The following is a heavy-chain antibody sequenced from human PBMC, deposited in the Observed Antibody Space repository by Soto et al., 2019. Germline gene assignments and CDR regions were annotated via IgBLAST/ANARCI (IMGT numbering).Heavy chain of an antibody. CDR1: GGSFSGYY. J-gene: IGHJ4*02. Sequence: PSETLSLTCAVYGGSFSGYYLSWIRQPPGKGLEWIGEINHSGSTNYNPSLKSRVTISVDTSKNQFSLKLSSVTAADTAVYYCAIGIAAARGGRYYFDYWGQGTLVTVSS. V-gene: IGHV4-34*01. CDR2: INHSGST. D-gene: IGHD6-13*01. CDR3: AIGIAAARGGRYYFDY.